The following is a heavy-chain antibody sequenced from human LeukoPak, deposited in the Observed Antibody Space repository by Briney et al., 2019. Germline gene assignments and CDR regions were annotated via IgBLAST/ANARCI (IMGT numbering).Heavy chain of an antibody. Sequence: KASETLSLTCTVSGGSISSYYWSWIRQPPGKGLEWIGYIYYSGSTNYNPSLKSRVTISVDTSKNQFSLKLSSVTAADTAVYYCASRRYYDFWSGPSGAFDIWGQGTMVTVSS. J-gene: IGHJ3*02. CDR1: GGSISSYY. V-gene: IGHV4-59*01. CDR3: ASRRYYDFWSGPSGAFDI. D-gene: IGHD3-3*01. CDR2: IYYSGST.